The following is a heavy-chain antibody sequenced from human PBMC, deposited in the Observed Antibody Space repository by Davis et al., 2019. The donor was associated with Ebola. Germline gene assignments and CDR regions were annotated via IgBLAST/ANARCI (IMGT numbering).Heavy chain of an antibody. CDR1: GFTFSRHP. CDR3: AKGGYSSGWYGAFFDY. CDR2: ISYDGSNK. D-gene: IGHD6-19*01. Sequence: GESLKISCAASGFTFSRHPMNWVRQAPGKGLEWVALISYDGSNKYYADSVKGRFTISRDNSKNTLYLQMDSLRAEDTAVYYCAKGGYSSGWYGAFFDYWGQGTLVTVSS. J-gene: IGHJ4*02. V-gene: IGHV3-30-3*01.